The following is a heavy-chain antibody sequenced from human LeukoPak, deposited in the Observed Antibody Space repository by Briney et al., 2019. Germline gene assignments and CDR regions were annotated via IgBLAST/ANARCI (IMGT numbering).Heavy chain of an antibody. Sequence: PGGSLRLSCAASGFTFSSYEMNWVRQAPGKGLEWVSYISSSGTTLYYADSVKGRFTTSGDNAKNSLYLQMNSLRAEDTAVYYCAGDYYDSGGYYNLDAFDIWGQGTMVTVSS. J-gene: IGHJ3*02. V-gene: IGHV3-48*03. CDR2: ISSSGTTL. CDR1: GFTFSSYE. D-gene: IGHD3-22*01. CDR3: AGDYYDSGGYYNLDAFDI.